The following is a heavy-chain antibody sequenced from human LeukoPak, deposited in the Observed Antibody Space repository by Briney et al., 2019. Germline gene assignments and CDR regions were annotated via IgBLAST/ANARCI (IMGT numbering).Heavy chain of an antibody. J-gene: IGHJ6*03. CDR2: IIPMFDKP. CDR3: ARQRFLEWPQGYYYYMDV. V-gene: IGHV1-69*01. D-gene: IGHD3-3*01. Sequence: SVKVSCKASGGTFVSYAISWVRQAPGQGLEWMGGIIPMFDKPNYAQKFQGRVTITADVSTSIAYMELSGLRSEDTAVYYCARQRFLEWPQGYYYYMDVWGKGTTVTVSS. CDR1: GGTFVSYA.